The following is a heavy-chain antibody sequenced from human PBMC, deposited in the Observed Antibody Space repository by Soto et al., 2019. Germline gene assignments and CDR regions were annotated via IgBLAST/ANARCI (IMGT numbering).Heavy chain of an antibody. CDR2: ISYDGSNK. D-gene: IGHD3-10*01. Sequence: EVSLRLSCVASEFTFSSDGMHWVRQAPGKGLEWVAVISYDGSNKYYADSVKGRFTISRDNSKNTLYLQMSSLRAEDTAVYYCAKVILGITGPTWAGKGGLDYWGQGTLVTVSS. V-gene: IGHV3-30*18. J-gene: IGHJ4*02. CDR3: AKVILGITGPTWAGKGGLDY. CDR1: EFTFSSDG.